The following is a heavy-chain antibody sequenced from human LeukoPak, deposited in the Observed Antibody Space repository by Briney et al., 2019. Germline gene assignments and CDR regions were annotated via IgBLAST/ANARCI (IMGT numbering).Heavy chain of an antibody. V-gene: IGHV5-51*01. D-gene: IGHD4-17*01. CDR2: IYPGDSDT. Sequence: GESLKISCKGSGYNFSSYWIGWVRQMPGKGLEWMGIIYPGDSDTKYNPSFQGQVTISADKSISTAFLQWSGLKASDTAMYYCARHDGDYVDYWGQGTLVTVSS. CDR1: GYNFSSYW. CDR3: ARHDGDYVDY. J-gene: IGHJ4*02.